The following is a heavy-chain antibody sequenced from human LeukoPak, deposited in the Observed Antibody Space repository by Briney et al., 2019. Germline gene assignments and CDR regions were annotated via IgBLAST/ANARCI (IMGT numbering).Heavy chain of an antibody. J-gene: IGHJ1*01. CDR2: ISSSSSTI. Sequence: PGGSLRLSCAASGFTFSNTWMSWVRQAPGKGLEWVSYISSSSSTIYYADSVKGRFTVSRDNAKNSLYLQMNSLRAEDTAVYCCAKGGCSSTSCYTNPPAEYFQHWGQGTLVTVSS. CDR3: AKGGCSSTSCYTNPPAEYFQH. CDR1: GFTFSNTW. V-gene: IGHV3-48*01. D-gene: IGHD2-2*02.